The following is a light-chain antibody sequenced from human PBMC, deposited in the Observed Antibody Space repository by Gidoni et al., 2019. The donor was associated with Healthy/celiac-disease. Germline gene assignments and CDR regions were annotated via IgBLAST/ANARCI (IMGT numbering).Light chain of an antibody. Sequence: DIVRTESPDSLAVFLGERATINCKSSQSVLYSSNNKNYLAWYQQKAGQPPKLLIYWASTRESGVPDRFSGSGSGTDFTLTISSLQAEDVAVYYCQQYYSTPPLTFGGGTKVEIK. V-gene: IGKV4-1*01. J-gene: IGKJ4*01. CDR3: QQYYSTPPLT. CDR1: QSVLYSSNNKNY. CDR2: WAS.